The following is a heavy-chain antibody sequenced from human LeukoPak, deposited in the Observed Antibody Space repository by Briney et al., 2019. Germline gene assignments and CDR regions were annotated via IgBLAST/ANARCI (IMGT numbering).Heavy chain of an antibody. Sequence: GGSLRLSCAASGFIFSSYAMSWVRQAPGKGLEWVSGISSSGGDTYYAGSVKGRFTISRDNSKNTLYLQMNSLRAEDTAIYYCAKGSISSSYGFIDYWGQGTLVTVSS. CDR1: GFIFSSYA. CDR3: AKGSISSSYGFIDY. D-gene: IGHD6-13*01. V-gene: IGHV3-23*01. CDR2: ISSSGGDT. J-gene: IGHJ4*02.